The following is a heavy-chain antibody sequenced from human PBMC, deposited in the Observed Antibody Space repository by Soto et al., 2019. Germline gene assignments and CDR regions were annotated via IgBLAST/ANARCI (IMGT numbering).Heavy chain of an antibody. D-gene: IGHD3-22*01. J-gene: IGHJ6*02. V-gene: IGHV3-33*01. CDR3: ARKTDSSGYYNRQGYYYYYYGMDV. Sequence: GGSLRLSCAASGFTFSSYGMHWVRQAPGKGLEWVAVIWYDGSNKYYADSVRGRFTISRDNSKNKLYLQMNSLRAEDTAVYYCARKTDSSGYYNRQGYYYYYYGMDVWGQGTTVTVSS. CDR1: GFTFSSYG. CDR2: IWYDGSNK.